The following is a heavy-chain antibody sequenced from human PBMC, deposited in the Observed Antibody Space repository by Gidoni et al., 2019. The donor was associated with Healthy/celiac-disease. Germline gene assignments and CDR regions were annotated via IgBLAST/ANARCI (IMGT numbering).Heavy chain of an antibody. CDR2: ISYDGSNK. Sequence: QVQLVESGGGVVQPGRSLGLSCAAPGFPFSSYAMHWVRQAPGKGLEGVAVISYDGSNKYYADSVKGRFTISRDNSKNTLYLQMNSLRAEDTAVYYCARAASGYSSGWYSGEFDYWGQGTLVTVSS. J-gene: IGHJ4*02. D-gene: IGHD6-19*01. CDR3: ARAASGYSSGWYSGEFDY. CDR1: GFPFSSYA. V-gene: IGHV3-30-3*01.